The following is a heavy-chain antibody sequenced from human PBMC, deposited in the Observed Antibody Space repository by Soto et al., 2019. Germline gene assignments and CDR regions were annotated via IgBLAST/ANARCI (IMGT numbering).Heavy chain of an antibody. CDR1: GDSVSTNSAT. V-gene: IGHV6-1*01. CDR3: ARLIGNSWLDS. CDR2: TYYRSKWYN. D-gene: IGHD2-8*01. Sequence: SQTLSLTCAISGDSVSTNSATWDWTRQSPSRGLGWLGRTYYRSKWYNDYAVSVKGRITINPDTSNNQLSLQLNSVTPDDMAVYYCARLIGNSWLDSWGQGTLVTVSS. J-gene: IGHJ5*01.